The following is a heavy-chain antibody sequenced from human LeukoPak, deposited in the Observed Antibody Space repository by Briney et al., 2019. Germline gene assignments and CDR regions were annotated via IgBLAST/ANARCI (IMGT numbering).Heavy chain of an antibody. V-gene: IGHV3-9*03. CDR1: GFTFDDYA. J-gene: IGHJ4*02. Sequence: SLRLSCAASGFTFDDYAMHWVRQAPGKGLEWVSGIGWNSGSIGYADSVKGRFTISRDNAKNSLYLQMNSLRAEDMALYYCAKDQGGYSYGYAFDYWGQGTLVTVSS. CDR2: IGWNSGSI. D-gene: IGHD5-18*01. CDR3: AKDQGGYSYGYAFDY.